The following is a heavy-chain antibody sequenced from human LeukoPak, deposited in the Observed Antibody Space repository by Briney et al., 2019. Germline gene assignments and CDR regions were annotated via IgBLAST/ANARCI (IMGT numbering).Heavy chain of an antibody. V-gene: IGHV1-46*01. CDR3: VYDCRGEFTDRALDY. D-gene: IGHD3-22*01. J-gene: IGHJ4*02. Sequence: ASVKVSCKASGYTFTSYYMHWVRQAPGQGLEWMGIINPSSGSTSYAQNYQARVTMTRNISAGTVYMELCSTRSDETAADSGVYDCRGEFTDRALDYWGKGTLVTAS. CDR2: INPSSGST. CDR1: GYTFTSYY.